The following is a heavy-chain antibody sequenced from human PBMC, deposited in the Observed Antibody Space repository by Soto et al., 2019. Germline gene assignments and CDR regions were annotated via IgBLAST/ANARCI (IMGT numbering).Heavy chain of an antibody. CDR2: ISHDGTNI. V-gene: IGHV3-30*18. CDR1: GFTFSRYA. Sequence: PGGSLRLSCAASGFTFSRYAMHWVRQAPGKGLEWVAVISHDGTNIYYADPVKGRFTISRDNSKNTLYLQMSSLRTEDTAVYYCAKPLANYYDSSGYYDYWGQGTLVTVSS. J-gene: IGHJ4*02. CDR3: AKPLANYYDSSGYYDY. D-gene: IGHD3-22*01.